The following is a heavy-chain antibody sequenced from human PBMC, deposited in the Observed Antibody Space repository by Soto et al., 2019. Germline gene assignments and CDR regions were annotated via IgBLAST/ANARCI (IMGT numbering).Heavy chain of an antibody. V-gene: IGHV5-51*01. Sequence: GASLKISCKGSGYSFTSYWIGWVRQMPGKGLEWMGIIYPGDSDTRYSQSFQGQVTISADKSISTAYLQWSSLKASDTAMYYCAGQSQQLVLYYGMDVWGQGTTVTVS. D-gene: IGHD6-13*01. CDR3: AGQSQQLVLYYGMDV. CDR1: GYSFTSYW. J-gene: IGHJ6*02. CDR2: IYPGDSDT.